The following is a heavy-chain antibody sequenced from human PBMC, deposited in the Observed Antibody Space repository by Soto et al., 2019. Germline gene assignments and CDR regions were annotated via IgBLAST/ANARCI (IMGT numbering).Heavy chain of an antibody. CDR2: ISSSSSYI. J-gene: IGHJ4*02. CDR3: ARAKPRMTTDG. D-gene: IGHD4-17*01. V-gene: IGHV3-21*01. CDR1: GFTFSSYS. Sequence: GGSLRLSCAASGFTFSSYSMNWVRQAPGKGLGWVSSISSSSSYIYYADSVKGRFTISRDNAKNSLYLQMNSLRAEDTAVYYCARAKPRMTTDGWGQGTLVTVSS.